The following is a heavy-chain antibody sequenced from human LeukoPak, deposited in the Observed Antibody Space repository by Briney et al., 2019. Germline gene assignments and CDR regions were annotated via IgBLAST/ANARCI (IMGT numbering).Heavy chain of an antibody. CDR2: IIPIFGTA. J-gene: IGHJ2*01. CDR3: ARSCPRRSSISCLLYDL. Sequence: SVKVSCKASGGTFSSYAISWVRQAPGQGLEWMGGIIPIFGTANYAQKFQGRVTITADESTSTAYMELSSLRSEDTAVYYCARSCPRRSSISCLLYDLWGRGTLVTVSS. D-gene: IGHD2-2*01. CDR1: GGTFSSYA. V-gene: IGHV1-69*13.